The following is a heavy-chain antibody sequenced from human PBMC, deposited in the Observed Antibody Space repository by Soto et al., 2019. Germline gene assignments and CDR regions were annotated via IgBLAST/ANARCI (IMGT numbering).Heavy chain of an antibody. D-gene: IGHD2-15*01. CDR1: GGSISSSNW. Sequence: QVELQEAGPGLVKPSGTLSLTCAVSGGSISSSNWWSWVRQPPGKGLEWIGEIYHSGSTNYNPSLKSRVTISVDKSKNQFSLKLSSVTAADTAVYYCARAIWYCSGGSCYSDAFDIWGQGTMVIVSS. CDR2: IYHSGST. J-gene: IGHJ3*02. CDR3: ARAIWYCSGGSCYSDAFDI. V-gene: IGHV4-4*02.